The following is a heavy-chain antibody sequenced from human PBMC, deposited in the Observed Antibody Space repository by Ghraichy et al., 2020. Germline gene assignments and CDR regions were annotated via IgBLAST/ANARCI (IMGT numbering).Heavy chain of an antibody. V-gene: IGHV3-20*01. D-gene: IGHD3-3*01. J-gene: IGHJ6*03. CDR3: ARVRVPYYDFWSGHMDV. CDR2: INWNGGST. CDR1: GFTFDDYG. Sequence: LSLTCAASGFTFDDYGMSWVRQAPGKGLEWVSGINWNGGSTGYADSVKGRFTISRDNAKNSLYLQMNSLRAEDTALYHCARVRVPYYDFWSGHMDVWGKGTTVTVSS.